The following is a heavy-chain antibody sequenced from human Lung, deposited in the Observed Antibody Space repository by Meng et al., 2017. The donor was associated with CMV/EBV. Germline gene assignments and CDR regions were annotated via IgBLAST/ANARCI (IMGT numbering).Heavy chain of an antibody. CDR1: GGSFSGYY. Sequence: SETLSLTCAVYGGSFSGYYWSWIRQPPGKGLEWIGEINHSGSTNYNPSLKSRVTISVDTSKNQFSLKLSSVTAADTAVYYCARARVVPAYYYGMDVWGRGTTVTVSS. CDR2: INHSGST. D-gene: IGHD2-2*01. CDR3: ARARVVPAYYYGMDV. V-gene: IGHV4-34*01. J-gene: IGHJ6*01.